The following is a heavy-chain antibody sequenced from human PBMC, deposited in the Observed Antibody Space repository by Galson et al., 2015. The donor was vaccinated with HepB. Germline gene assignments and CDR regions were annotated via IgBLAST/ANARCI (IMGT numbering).Heavy chain of an antibody. CDR1: GGSISSYY. J-gene: IGHJ3*02. CDR2: IYYSGST. D-gene: IGHD1-26*01. Sequence: SETLSLTCTVSGGSISSYYWSWIRQPPGKGLEWIGYIYYSGSTNYNPSLKSRVTISMDTSKNQFSLKLSSVTAADTAVYYCARHGGIVGPPQLTAFDIWGQGKMVTVPS. CDR3: ARHGGIVGPPQLTAFDI. V-gene: IGHV4-59*08.